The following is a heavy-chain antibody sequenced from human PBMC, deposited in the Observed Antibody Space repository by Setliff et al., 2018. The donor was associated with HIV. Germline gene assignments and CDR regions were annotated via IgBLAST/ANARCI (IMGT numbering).Heavy chain of an antibody. Sequence: GASVKVSCKASGYSFTFYGLHWVRQAPGQGLEWMGWASVYNGNTKYAENFQDRLTLTTDASTGTGFRELRGLRSDDTAVYYCATPGVGAGAFDIWGRGTMVTVS. V-gene: IGHV1-18*04. CDR3: ATPGVGAGAFDI. J-gene: IGHJ3*02. D-gene: IGHD3-10*01. CDR2: ASVYNGNT. CDR1: GYSFTFYG.